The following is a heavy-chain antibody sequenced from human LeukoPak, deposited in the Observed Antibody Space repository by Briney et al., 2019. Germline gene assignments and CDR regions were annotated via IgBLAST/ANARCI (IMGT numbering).Heavy chain of an antibody. CDR1: GGSISSSSYY. V-gene: IGHV4-39*07. CDR2: INHSGST. J-gene: IGHJ4*02. CDR3: ARGLGLAAAGTDGKLDY. Sequence: SETLSLTCTVSGGSISSSSYYWGWIRQPPGKGLEWIGEINHSGSTNYNPSLKSRVTISVDTSKNQFSLKLSSVTAADTAVYYCARGLGLAAAGTDGKLDYWGQGTLVTVSS. D-gene: IGHD6-13*01.